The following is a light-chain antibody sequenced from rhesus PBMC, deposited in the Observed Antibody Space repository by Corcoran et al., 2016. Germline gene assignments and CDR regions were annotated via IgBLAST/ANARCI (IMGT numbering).Light chain of an antibody. CDR1: ESVSVFGINL. V-gene: IGKV7-13*01. J-gene: IGKJ1*01. CDR3: LQSKNSPRT. Sequence: DIVLTQSPASLAVSPGQRAPIPCRASESVSVFGINLIHWYQQKPGPLPKLLIYQASDKDTGVPPRFSGSGSGTDVTLTINTVGADDAADYYCLQSKNSPRTFGKGAKVEIK. CDR2: QAS.